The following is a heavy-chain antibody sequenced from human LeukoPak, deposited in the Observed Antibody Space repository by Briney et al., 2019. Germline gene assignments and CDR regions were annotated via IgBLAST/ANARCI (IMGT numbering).Heavy chain of an antibody. J-gene: IGHJ3*02. Sequence: SETLSLTCTVSGGSISTYYWSWIRQPPGKGLEWIGYIYYSGSTNYNPSLKNRVTISEDTSKNQLSLKLGSVTAADTAVYYCARVYCSTTSCYNDAFDIWGQGTMVTVSS. D-gene: IGHD2-2*02. CDR1: GGSISTYY. CDR2: IYYSGST. CDR3: ARVYCSTTSCYNDAFDI. V-gene: IGHV4-59*01.